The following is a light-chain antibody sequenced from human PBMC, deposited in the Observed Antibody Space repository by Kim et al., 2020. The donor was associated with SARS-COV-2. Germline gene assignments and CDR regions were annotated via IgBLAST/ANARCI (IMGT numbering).Light chain of an antibody. CDR1: RSVSTN. J-gene: IGKJ1*01. V-gene: IGKV3-15*01. CDR3: QQYNNFRT. Sequence: SMAPGEEPTFSCRARRSVSTNVAWYQQKPGQAPRLLMYGTSTRATGIPGRFSGSGSGTEFTLTISSLQSEDFAVYYCQQYNNFRTFGQGTKVDIK. CDR2: GTS.